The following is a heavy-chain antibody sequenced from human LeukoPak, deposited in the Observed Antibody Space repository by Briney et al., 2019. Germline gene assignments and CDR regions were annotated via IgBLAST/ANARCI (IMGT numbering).Heavy chain of an antibody. D-gene: IGHD6-19*01. CDR1: GYTFTSYY. Sequence: ASVKVSCKASGYTFTSYYMHWVRQAPGQGLEWMGIINPSGGSTSYAQKFQGRVTMTRDTSTSTAYMELSSLRSEDTAVYYCARDLPMAVAGPNHRLYNWFDPWGQGTLVTVSS. V-gene: IGHV1-46*01. CDR2: INPSGGST. CDR3: ARDLPMAVAGPNHRLYNWFDP. J-gene: IGHJ5*02.